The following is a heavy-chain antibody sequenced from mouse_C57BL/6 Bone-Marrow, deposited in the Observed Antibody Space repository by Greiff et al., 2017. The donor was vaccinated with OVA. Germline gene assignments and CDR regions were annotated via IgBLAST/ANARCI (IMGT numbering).Heavy chain of an antibody. CDR3: ARDDYYWYFDV. CDR1: GFTFSDFY. V-gene: IGHV7-1*01. Sequence: EVQRVESGGGLVQSGRSLRLSCATSGFTFSDFYMEWVRQAPGKGLEWIAASRNKANDYTTEYSASVKGPFIVSRDTSPSILYLQMNALRAEDTAIYYCARDDYYWYFDVWGTGTTVTVSS. CDR2: SRNKANDYTT. J-gene: IGHJ1*03.